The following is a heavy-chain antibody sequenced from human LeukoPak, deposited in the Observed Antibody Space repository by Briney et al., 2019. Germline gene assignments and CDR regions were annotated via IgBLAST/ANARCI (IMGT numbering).Heavy chain of an antibody. J-gene: IGHJ4*02. Sequence: APVKLSCKASGYTFTSYGISWVRQAPGQGLEWRGWISAYNGSTNYAQKLQGRVTMTTDTSTSTAYMELRSLRFDDTAVYYCARDLQSSYCSGGSCYVYDYWGQGTLVTVSS. CDR3: ARDLQSSYCSGGSCYVYDY. V-gene: IGHV1-18*01. CDR2: ISAYNGST. D-gene: IGHD2-15*01. CDR1: GYTFTSYG.